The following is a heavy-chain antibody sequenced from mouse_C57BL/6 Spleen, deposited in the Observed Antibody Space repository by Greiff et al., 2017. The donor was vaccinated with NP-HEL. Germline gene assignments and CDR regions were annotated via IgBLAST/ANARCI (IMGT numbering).Heavy chain of an antibody. CDR1: GYTFTDYY. V-gene: IGHV1-26*01. Sequence: EVQLQQSGPELVKPGASVKISCKASGYTFTDYYMNWVKQSHGKSLEWIGDINPNNGGTSYNQKFKGKATLTVDKSSSTAYMELRSLTSEDSAVYYCTTSGGWLPSRDYWGQGTSVTVSS. CDR3: TTSGGWLPSRDY. D-gene: IGHD2-3*01. CDR2: INPNNGGT. J-gene: IGHJ4*01.